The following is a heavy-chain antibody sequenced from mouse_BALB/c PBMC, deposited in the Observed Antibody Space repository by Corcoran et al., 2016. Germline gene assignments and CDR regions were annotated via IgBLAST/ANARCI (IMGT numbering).Heavy chain of an antibody. D-gene: IGHD1-1*01. Sequence: EVQLQQSGPELVKPGASVKISCKASGYTFTDYNMHWVKQSHGKSLEWIGYIYPYNGGTGYNQKFKSKATLTVDNSSSTAYMELRSLTSEDSAVYYCARHYYGSRFYAMDYWGQGTSVTVSS. CDR2: IYPYNGGT. V-gene: IGHV1S29*02. CDR3: ARHYYGSRFYAMDY. CDR1: GYTFTDYN. J-gene: IGHJ4*01.